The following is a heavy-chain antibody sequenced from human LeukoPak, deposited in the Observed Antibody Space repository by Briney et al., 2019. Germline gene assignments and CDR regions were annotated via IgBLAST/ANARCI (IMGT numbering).Heavy chain of an antibody. CDR1: GGSFSGFY. V-gene: IGHV4-34*01. J-gene: IGHJ6*03. D-gene: IGHD3-3*01. CDR2: INHTGNT. Sequence: KPSETLSLTCAVDGGSFSGFYWSWIRQTPGKGLEWIGEINHTGNTNYNPSPTDYNPSLKSRVTISVDSSKNQLSLKLSSVTAADTGVYYCARVRHDPLEHDYYMDVWGKGTTVTVSS. CDR3: ARVRHDPLEHDYYMDV.